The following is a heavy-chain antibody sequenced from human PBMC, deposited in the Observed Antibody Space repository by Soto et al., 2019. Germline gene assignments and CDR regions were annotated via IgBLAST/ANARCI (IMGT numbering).Heavy chain of an antibody. CDR3: AKNYGDYASSGMDV. J-gene: IGHJ6*02. CDR2: IYHSGST. D-gene: IGHD4-17*01. V-gene: IGHV4-4*02. Sequence: QVQLQESGPGLVNPSGTLSLTCAVSGGSISSTNWWGWVRQPPGKGLEWIGEIYHSGSTNYNPSLKFRVTISVDKSKNQFSMKLSSVTAADTAVYYCAKNYGDYASSGMDVWGQGTTVTVSS. CDR1: GGSISSTNW.